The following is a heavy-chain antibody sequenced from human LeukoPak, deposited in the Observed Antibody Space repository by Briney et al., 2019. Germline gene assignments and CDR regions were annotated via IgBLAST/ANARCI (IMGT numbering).Heavy chain of an antibody. D-gene: IGHD3-10*01. CDR3: AKDAAFLWFGENWYFDL. J-gene: IGHJ2*01. CDR2: ISGSGGST. Sequence: PGGSLRLSCAASGFTFSSYAMSWVRQAPGKGLEWVSAISGSGGSTYYADSVKGRFTFSRENSKNTLYLQMRSVRAEDTAVYYCAKDAAFLWFGENWYFDLWGRGTLVTVSS. V-gene: IGHV3-23*01. CDR1: GFTFSSYA.